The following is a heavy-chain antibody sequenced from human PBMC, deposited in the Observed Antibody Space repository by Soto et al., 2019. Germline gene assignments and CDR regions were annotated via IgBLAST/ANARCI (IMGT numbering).Heavy chain of an antibody. Sequence: PSETLSLTCTVSGGSISSSSYYWGWIRQPPGKGLEWIGSIYYSGSTYYNPSLKSRVTISVDTSKNQFSLKLSSVTAADTAVYYCASFYDCWSGYHPEYYYYGMDVWGQGTTVTVSS. CDR3: ASFYDCWSGYHPEYYYYGMDV. J-gene: IGHJ6*01. CDR1: GGSISSSSYY. CDR2: IYYSGST. D-gene: IGHD3-3*01. V-gene: IGHV4-39*01.